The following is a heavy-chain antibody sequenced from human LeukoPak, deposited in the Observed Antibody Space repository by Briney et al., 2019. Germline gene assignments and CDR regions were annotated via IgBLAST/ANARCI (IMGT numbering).Heavy chain of an antibody. CDR3: AKDTRIVVPAARDAFDI. V-gene: IGHV3-23*01. Sequence: GGSLSLFCAASGFTFSRYAMSWVRRAPGKGLEWVSAISGCGGRTYYADSVKGRFTLSRENSKHTLYLQMNSRRAEDTAVYYCAKDTRIVVPAARDAFDIWGQGTMVTVSS. CDR2: ISGCGGRT. D-gene: IGHD2-2*01. CDR1: GFTFSRYA. J-gene: IGHJ3*02.